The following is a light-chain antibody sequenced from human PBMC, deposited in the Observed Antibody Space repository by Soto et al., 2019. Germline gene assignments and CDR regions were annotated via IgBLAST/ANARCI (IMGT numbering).Light chain of an antibody. CDR3: QQYNSYWT. CDR1: QSISSW. Sequence: DIQITQSPSTLSASVGDRVTMTCRASQSISSWLAWYQQKPGKAPKLLIYDASSSESGVPSRLSGSGSGTEFTLTIRSLQPDDFATYDCQQYNSYWTFGQGTKVDI. CDR2: DAS. V-gene: IGKV1-5*01. J-gene: IGKJ1*01.